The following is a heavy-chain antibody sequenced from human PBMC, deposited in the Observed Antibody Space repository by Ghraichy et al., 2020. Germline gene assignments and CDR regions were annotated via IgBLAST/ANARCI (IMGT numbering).Heavy chain of an antibody. CDR3: AREGLDYDFWSGYFLKYYYYYMDV. CDR2: ISSSSSYI. J-gene: IGHJ6*03. V-gene: IGHV3-21*01. D-gene: IGHD3-3*01. CDR1: GFTFSSYS. Sequence: GGSLRLSCAASGFTFSSYSMNWVRQAPGKGLEWVSSISSSSSYIYYADSVKGRFTISRDNAKNSLYLQMNSLRAEDTAVYYCAREGLDYDFWSGYFLKYYYYYMDVWGKGTTVTVSS.